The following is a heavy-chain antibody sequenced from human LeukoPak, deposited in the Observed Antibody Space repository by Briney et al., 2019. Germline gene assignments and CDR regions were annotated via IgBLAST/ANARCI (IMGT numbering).Heavy chain of an antibody. CDR1: GIPLSTYC. D-gene: IGHD5-24*01. Sequence: GGALELSLSAPGIPLSTYCNNLVRPAPGEGPGGVSYISSSSSTIYYADSVKGRFTISRDNAKNSLYLQMNSLRDEDTAVYYCARASFQRWLQLGGDWGQGTLVTVSS. CDR2: ISSSSSTI. CDR3: ARASFQRWLQLGGD. J-gene: IGHJ4*02. V-gene: IGHV3-48*02.